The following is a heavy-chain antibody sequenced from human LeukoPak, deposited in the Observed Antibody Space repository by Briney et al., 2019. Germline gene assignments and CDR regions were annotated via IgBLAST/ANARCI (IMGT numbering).Heavy chain of an antibody. CDR1: GGSFSGYY. CDR3: ASRITIFGVVIED. D-gene: IGHD3-3*01. Sequence: SQTLSLTCAVYGGSFSGYYWSWIRQPPGKGLEWIGEINHSGSTNYNPSLKSRVTISADTSKNQFSLKLSSVTAADTAVYYCASRITIFGVVIEDWGQGTLATVSS. CDR2: INHSGST. J-gene: IGHJ4*01. V-gene: IGHV4-34*01.